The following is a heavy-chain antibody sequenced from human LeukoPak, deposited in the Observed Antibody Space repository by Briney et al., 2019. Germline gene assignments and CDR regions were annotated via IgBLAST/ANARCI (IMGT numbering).Heavy chain of an antibody. CDR1: GFIFSSSW. CDR3: AKDSRYYGSGSYYNGYFDY. V-gene: IGHV3-7*03. D-gene: IGHD3-10*01. Sequence: GGSLRLSCAASGFIFSSSWMSWVRQAPGKGLEWVATINQDGSEKYYVDSVKGRFTISRDNSKNTVFLQMNSLRAEDTAVYYCAKDSRYYGSGSYYNGYFDYWGQGTLVTVSS. J-gene: IGHJ4*02. CDR2: INQDGSEK.